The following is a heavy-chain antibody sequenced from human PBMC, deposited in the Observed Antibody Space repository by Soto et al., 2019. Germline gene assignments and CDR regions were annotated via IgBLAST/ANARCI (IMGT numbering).Heavy chain of an antibody. D-gene: IGHD3-3*01. CDR3: AGAKRITGDFDA. J-gene: IGHJ4*02. Sequence: QVQLEQSGPEVKKPGASLKSSCKTSGYSFNDYGVTWVRQAPAQGLERMGWVSGKNGATNYAQELQGRVTMTTDTSTKTVYLEMGRLKYYYAAGYYCAGAKRITGDFDAWGQGTLVAVSS. CDR2: VSGKNGAT. CDR1: GYSFNDYG. V-gene: IGHV1-18*04.